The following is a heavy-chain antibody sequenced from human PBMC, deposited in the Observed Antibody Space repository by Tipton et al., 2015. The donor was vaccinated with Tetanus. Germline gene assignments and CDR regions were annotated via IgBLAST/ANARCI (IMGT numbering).Heavy chain of an antibody. V-gene: IGHV5-51*01. CDR2: IYPGDSST. J-gene: IGHJ4*02. CDR3: ARQKGY. Sequence: QLVQSGAEVKKPGESLKISCQASGYTFTNAWIGWVRQMPGKGLEWMGVIYPGDSSTIYSPSFQGLVTISVDKSSNTTYLRWTSLKASGSAMYYCARQKGYWGQGTLVTVSS. CDR1: GYTFTNAW.